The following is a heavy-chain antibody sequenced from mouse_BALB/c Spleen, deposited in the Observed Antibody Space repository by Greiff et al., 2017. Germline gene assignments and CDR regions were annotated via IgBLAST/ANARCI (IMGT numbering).Heavy chain of an antibody. CDR2: IDPANGNT. J-gene: IGHJ3*01. Sequence: VQLQQSGAELVKPGASVKLSCTASGFNIKDSYIHWVKQRPEQGLEWIGRIDPANGNTKYDPKFQGKATITADTSSITAYLQLSSLTSEDTAVYYCARGSGLAYWGQGTLVTVSA. CDR3: ARGSGLAY. CDR1: GFNIKDSY. V-gene: IGHV14-3*02. D-gene: IGHD1-3*01.